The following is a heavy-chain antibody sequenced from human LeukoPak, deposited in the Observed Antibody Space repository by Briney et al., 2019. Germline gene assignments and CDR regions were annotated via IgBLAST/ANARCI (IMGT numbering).Heavy chain of an antibody. CDR3: ARDVVVPAAKRKYYFDY. Sequence: ASVKVSCKASGYTFTSYGISRVRQAPGQGLEWMGWISTYNGNTNYAQKVQGRVTMTTDTSTSTAYMELRSLRSDDTAVYYCARDVVVPAAKRKYYFDYWGQGTLVTVSS. D-gene: IGHD2-2*01. CDR2: ISTYNGNT. J-gene: IGHJ4*02. CDR1: GYTFTSYG. V-gene: IGHV1-18*01.